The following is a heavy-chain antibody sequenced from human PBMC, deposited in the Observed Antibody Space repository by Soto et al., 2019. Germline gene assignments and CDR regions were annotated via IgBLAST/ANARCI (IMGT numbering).Heavy chain of an antibody. J-gene: IGHJ4*02. CDR2: ISWNSGSI. D-gene: IGHD6-19*01. V-gene: IGHV3-9*01. CDR1: GFTLDDYA. CDR3: AKDCSSGIAVAELGY. Sequence: EVQLVESGGGLVQPGRSLRLSCAASGFTLDDYAMHWVRQAPGKGLEWVSGISWNSGSIGYADSVKGRFTISRDNAKNSLYLQMNSLRAEDTALYYCAKDCSSGIAVAELGYWGQGTLVTVSS.